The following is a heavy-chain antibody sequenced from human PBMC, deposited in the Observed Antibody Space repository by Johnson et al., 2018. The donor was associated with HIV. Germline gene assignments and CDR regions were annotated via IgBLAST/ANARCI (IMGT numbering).Heavy chain of an antibody. CDR1: GFTFSSYG. Sequence: QVQLVESGGGVVQPGRSLRLSCAASGFTFSSYGMAWVRQAPGKGLEWVTVISFAGVKKYYVDSVKGRFSISRDNSKNTLYLQMSSLSAEDTALYYCARASYVWGSCRYTGVCGAFDIWGQGTMVTVSS. D-gene: IGHD3-16*02. CDR3: ARASYVWGSCRYTGVCGAFDI. CDR2: ISFAGVKK. J-gene: IGHJ3*02. V-gene: IGHV3-30*03.